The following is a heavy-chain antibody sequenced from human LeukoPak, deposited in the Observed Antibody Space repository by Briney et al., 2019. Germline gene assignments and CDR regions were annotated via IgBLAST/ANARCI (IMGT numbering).Heavy chain of an antibody. CDR3: ARGFSY. CDR1: GFSVSSNY. Sequence: GGSLRLSCAASGFSVSSNYMNWVRQAPGKGLEWVSYISSSSGIFYADSVKGRFTISRDNAKNSLYLQMNSLRAEDTAVYYCARGFSYWGQGTLVTVSS. V-gene: IGHV3-69-1*02. CDR2: ISSSSGI. J-gene: IGHJ4*02.